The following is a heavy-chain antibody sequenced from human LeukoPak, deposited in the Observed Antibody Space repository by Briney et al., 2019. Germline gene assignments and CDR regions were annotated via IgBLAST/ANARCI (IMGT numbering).Heavy chain of an antibody. CDR1: GFTVSSNY. J-gene: IGHJ2*01. CDR3: AKRWGITGTTYFDL. V-gene: IGHV3-23*01. Sequence: GGSLRLSCAASGFTVSSNYMSWVRQAPGKGLEWVSAISGSGGTTYYADSVKGRFTISRDNSKNTLYVQMNSLRAEDTAVYYCAKRWGITGTTYFDLWGRGTLVTVSS. CDR2: ISGSGGTT. D-gene: IGHD1-20*01.